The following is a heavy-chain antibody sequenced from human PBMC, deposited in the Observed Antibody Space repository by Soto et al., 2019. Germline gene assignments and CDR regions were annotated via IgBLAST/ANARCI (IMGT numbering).Heavy chain of an antibody. V-gene: IGHV3-9*01. J-gene: IGHJ6*03. CDR1: GFTFDDYA. Sequence: EVQLVESGGGLVQPGRSLRLSCAASGFTFDDYAMHWVRQAPGKGLEWVSGISWNSGSIGYADSVKGRFTISRDNAKNSLYLQMNSLRAEDTALYYCAKELDLTTSHPYYYYYYMDVWGKGTTVTVSS. D-gene: IGHD4-4*01. CDR2: ISWNSGSI. CDR3: AKELDLTTSHPYYYYYYMDV.